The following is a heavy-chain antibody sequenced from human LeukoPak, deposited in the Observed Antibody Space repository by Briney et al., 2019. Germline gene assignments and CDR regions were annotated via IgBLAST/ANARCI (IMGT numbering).Heavy chain of an antibody. V-gene: IGHV4-39*01. D-gene: IGHD5-18*01. CDR3: ARHLLRAGYSYGYVSDY. CDR2: IYYSGST. Sequence: SETLSLTCSVSGDSISTSSYYWGWIRQPPGKGLEWIGTIYYSGSTYYNPSLKSRVTIPVDTSKNQFSLKLSSVTAADTAVYYCARHLLRAGYSYGYVSDYWGQGTLVTVSS. J-gene: IGHJ4*02. CDR1: GDSISTSSYY.